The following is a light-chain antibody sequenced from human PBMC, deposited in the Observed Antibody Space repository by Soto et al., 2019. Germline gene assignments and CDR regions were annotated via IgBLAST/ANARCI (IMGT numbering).Light chain of an antibody. CDR3: QQYGSSPTT. J-gene: IGKJ5*01. V-gene: IGKV3-11*01. Sequence: EIVLTQSPATLSLSPGERATLSCRASQSIGLAIAWYQHKPGQAPRLLIFDASQRATGIPARFRGSGSGTDFTISISSLEPEDFAVYYCQQYGSSPTTLVQGTRLE. CDR1: QSIGLA. CDR2: DAS.